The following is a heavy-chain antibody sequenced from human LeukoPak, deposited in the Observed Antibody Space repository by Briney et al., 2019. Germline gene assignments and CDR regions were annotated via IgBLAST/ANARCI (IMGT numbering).Heavy chain of an antibody. J-gene: IGHJ4*02. Sequence: PSETLSLTCAVDGGSFSGYYWSWIRQPPGKGLEWIGEINHSGSTNYNPSLKSRLTISVDTSKNQLFLKLTSVTAADTSVHYCGREVRIPFRPIDYWGQGTLVTVSS. CDR2: INHSGST. CDR3: GREVRIPFRPIDY. CDR1: GGSFSGYY. V-gene: IGHV4-34*01. D-gene: IGHD3-10*01.